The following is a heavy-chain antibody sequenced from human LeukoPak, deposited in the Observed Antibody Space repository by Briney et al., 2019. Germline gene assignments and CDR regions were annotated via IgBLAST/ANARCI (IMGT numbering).Heavy chain of an antibody. CDR3: AKVAPPTYYYDSSGPGAFDI. J-gene: IGHJ3*02. D-gene: IGHD3-22*01. V-gene: IGHV3-30*01. CDR2: ISFDGSHQ. Sequence: GGSLRLSCSASGFVFSDYPLHWIRQSPGKGPEWVAVISFDGSHQYYADSVKGRFTISRDNAKNSLYLQMNSLRAEDTALYYCAKVAPPTYYYDSSGPGAFDIWGQGTMVTVSS. CDR1: GFVFSDYP.